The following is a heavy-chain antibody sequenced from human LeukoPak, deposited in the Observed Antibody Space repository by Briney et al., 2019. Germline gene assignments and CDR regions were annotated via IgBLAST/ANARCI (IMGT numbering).Heavy chain of an antibody. Sequence: GGSLRLSCAASGFTFSSYAMHWVRQAPGKGLEWVAVISYDGSNKYYADSVKGRFTISRDNSRNTLYLQMNSLRAEDTAVYYCAKFSLWFGEPNWFDPWGQGTLVTVSS. D-gene: IGHD3-10*01. CDR3: AKFSLWFGEPNWFDP. CDR1: GFTFSSYA. J-gene: IGHJ5*02. CDR2: ISYDGSNK. V-gene: IGHV3-30-3*02.